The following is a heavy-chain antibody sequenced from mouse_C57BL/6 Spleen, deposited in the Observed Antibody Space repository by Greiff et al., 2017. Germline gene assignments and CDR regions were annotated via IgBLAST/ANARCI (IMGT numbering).Heavy chain of an antibody. Sequence: QVQLQQSGAELARPGASVKLSCKASGYTFTSYGISWVKQRTGQGLEWIGEIYPRSGNTYYNEKFKGKATLTADKSSNTAYMELRSLTSEDSAVYFCARGGVYDYDWDWYFEFWGTGTTVTVSS. D-gene: IGHD2-4*01. CDR2: IYPRSGNT. CDR1: GYTFTSYG. V-gene: IGHV1-81*01. J-gene: IGHJ1*03. CDR3: ARGGVYDYDWDWYFEF.